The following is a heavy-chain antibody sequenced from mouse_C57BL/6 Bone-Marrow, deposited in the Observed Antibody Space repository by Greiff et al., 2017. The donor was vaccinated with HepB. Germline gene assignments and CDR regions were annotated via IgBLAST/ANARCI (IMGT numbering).Heavy chain of an antibody. J-gene: IGHJ1*03. CDR1: GYTFTSYW. V-gene: IGHV1-53*01. Sequence: QVPLQQPGTELVKPGASVKLSCKASGYTFTSYWMHWVKQRPGQCLEWIGKITPSNGGTNYNEKFKSKATLPVDNTSSTAYMQLSSLTSEDSAVYYCAREGWLQCRYWDFDVWGTGTTVTVSS. CDR2: ITPSNGGT. D-gene: IGHD2-3*01. CDR3: AREGWLQCRYWDFDV.